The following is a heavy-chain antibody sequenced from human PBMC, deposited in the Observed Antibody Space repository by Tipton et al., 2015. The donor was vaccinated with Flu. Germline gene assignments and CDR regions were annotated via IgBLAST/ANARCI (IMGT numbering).Heavy chain of an antibody. CDR3: AREAYSSNWPNWFDP. D-gene: IGHD6-13*01. Sequence: QLVQSGGEVKKPGASVKVSCKTSGYTFNTYGISWVRQAPGQGLEWMGWISPYTDNSNYAQKFQGRVTMTTDTSTNTAYMEVRSLRLDDTAVYYCAREAYSSNWPNWFDPWGQGTLVTVSS. CDR1: GYTFNTYG. V-gene: IGHV1-18*01. J-gene: IGHJ5*02. CDR2: ISPYTDNS.